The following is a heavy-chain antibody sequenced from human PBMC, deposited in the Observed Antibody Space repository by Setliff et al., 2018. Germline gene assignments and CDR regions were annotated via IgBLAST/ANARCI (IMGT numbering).Heavy chain of an antibody. J-gene: IGHJ6*03. D-gene: IGHD4-17*01. CDR1: GGSISSGNYY. Sequence: ASETLSLTCTVSGGSISSGNYYWIWIRQPAGKALEWLGHIFARGSMNYNPSLKSRVTISVDTSKNQFSLTLSSVTAADTAVYYCARETTMTYYFYYMDVWGKGTTVTVSS. CDR3: ARETTMTYYFYYMDV. V-gene: IGHV4-61*09. CDR2: IFARGSM.